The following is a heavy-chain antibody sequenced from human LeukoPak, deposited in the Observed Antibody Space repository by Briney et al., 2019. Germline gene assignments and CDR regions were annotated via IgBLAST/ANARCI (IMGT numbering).Heavy chain of an antibody. CDR3: ARDQVALDY. J-gene: IGHJ4*02. Sequence: GGSLRLSCAASGFTLSNYWMSWVRQAPGKGLEWVANINEDGGEKYYVDSVKGRFTISRDNAKNSLYLQLNSLRVEDAAVYYCARDQVALDYWGQGTLVSVSS. V-gene: IGHV3-7*05. CDR1: GFTLSNYW. CDR2: INEDGGEK. D-gene: IGHD5-12*01.